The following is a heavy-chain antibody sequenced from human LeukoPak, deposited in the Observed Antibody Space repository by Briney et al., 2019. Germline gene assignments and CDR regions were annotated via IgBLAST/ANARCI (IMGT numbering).Heavy chain of an antibody. Sequence: PSETLSLTCTVSGDSVTSGSFYWAWLRQAPGKALERIATVYYTGSTYYNPSLKSRVTISIDTSKNQFSLKLKSVVAPDTAIYYCARHSGSGSLSRPFDPWGQGSLVTVSS. CDR2: VYYTGST. D-gene: IGHD3-10*01. J-gene: IGHJ5*02. CDR1: GDSVTSGSFY. CDR3: ARHSGSGSLSRPFDP. V-gene: IGHV4-39*01.